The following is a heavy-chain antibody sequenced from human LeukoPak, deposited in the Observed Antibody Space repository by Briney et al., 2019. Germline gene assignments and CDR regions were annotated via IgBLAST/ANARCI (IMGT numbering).Heavy chain of an antibody. CDR2: IYYSGST. D-gene: IGHD3-16*01. CDR1: GGSISSGDYY. Sequence: SSQTLSLTCTGSGGSISSGDYYWSWIRQPPGKGLEWIGYIYYSGSTSYNPSLKSRLTISVDTSKNQFSLKLSSVTAADTAVYYCALFPGEGDPFDIWGQGTMVTVSS. V-gene: IGHV4-30-4*01. J-gene: IGHJ3*02. CDR3: ALFPGEGDPFDI.